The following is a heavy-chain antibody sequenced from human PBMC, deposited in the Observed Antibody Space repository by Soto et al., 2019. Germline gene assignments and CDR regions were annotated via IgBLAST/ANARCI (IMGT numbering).Heavy chain of an antibody. Sequence: SETLSLTCTVSGGSISSGGYYWSWIRQHPGKGLEWIGYIYYSGSTYYNPSLKSRVTISVDTSKNQFSLKLSSVTAADTAVYYCARGGLRFWFDPWGQGTLVTVSS. CDR1: GGSISSGGYY. V-gene: IGHV4-31*03. CDR3: ARGGLRFWFDP. D-gene: IGHD4-17*01. J-gene: IGHJ5*02. CDR2: IYYSGST.